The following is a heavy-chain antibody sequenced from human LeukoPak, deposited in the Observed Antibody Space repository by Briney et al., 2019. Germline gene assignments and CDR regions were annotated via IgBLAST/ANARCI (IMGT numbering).Heavy chain of an antibody. J-gene: IGHJ6*02. Sequence: GGSLRLSCAAPGFTFSNYGMHWVRQAPGKGLEWVAVISYDGSNKYYADSVKGRFTISRDNSKNTLYLQMNSLRAEDTAVYYCARRIVATIWGDYYGMDAWGQGTTVTVSS. V-gene: IGHV3-30*03. D-gene: IGHD5-12*01. CDR1: GFTFSNYG. CDR3: ARRIVATIWGDYYGMDA. CDR2: ISYDGSNK.